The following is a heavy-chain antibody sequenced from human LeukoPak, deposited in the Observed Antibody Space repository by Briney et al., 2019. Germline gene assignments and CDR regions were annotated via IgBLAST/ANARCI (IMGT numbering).Heavy chain of an antibody. D-gene: IGHD3-10*01. Sequence: ASVKVSCKASGYTFTSYDINWVRQATGQGLEWMGWMNPNSGNTGYAQKFQGRVTMTRNTSISTAYTELSSLRSEDTAVYYCASGVRGTRGNYYYYMDVWGKGTTVTVSS. CDR3: ASGVRGTRGNYYYYMDV. V-gene: IGHV1-8*01. CDR2: MNPNSGNT. J-gene: IGHJ6*03. CDR1: GYTFTSYD.